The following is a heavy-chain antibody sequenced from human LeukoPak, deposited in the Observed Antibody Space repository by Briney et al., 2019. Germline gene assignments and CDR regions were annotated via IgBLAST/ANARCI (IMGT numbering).Heavy chain of an antibody. V-gene: IGHV3-53*01. D-gene: IGHD1-26*01. J-gene: IGHJ6*02. Sequence: GGSLRLSCAASGFTVSSNYMSWVRQAPGKGLEWVSVIYSGGSTYYADSVKGRFTISRDNSKNTLYLQMNSLRAEDTAVYYCAHTPVVGANDYYYGMDVWGQGTTVTVSS. CDR1: GFTVSSNY. CDR3: AHTPVVGANDYYYGMDV. CDR2: IYSGGST.